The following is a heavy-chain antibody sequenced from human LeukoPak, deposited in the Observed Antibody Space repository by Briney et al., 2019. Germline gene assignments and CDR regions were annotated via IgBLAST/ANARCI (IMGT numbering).Heavy chain of an antibody. CDR2: ITNTGRTI. Sequence: GGSLRLSCAASGFSFSSFEMNWVRQAPGKGLEWLSYITNTGRTIYYADSVKGRFTISRDKAKNSLYLQMNSLRGEDTAIYYCARGGAYGMMGYWGQGTLVTVSS. CDR3: ARGGAYGMMGY. D-gene: IGHD4-17*01. CDR1: GFSFSSFE. V-gene: IGHV3-48*03. J-gene: IGHJ4*02.